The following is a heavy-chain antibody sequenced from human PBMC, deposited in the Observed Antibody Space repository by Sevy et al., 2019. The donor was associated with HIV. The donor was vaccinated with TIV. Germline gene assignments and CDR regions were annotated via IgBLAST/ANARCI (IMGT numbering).Heavy chain of an antibody. CDR1: GGSISSSSYY. V-gene: IGHV4-39*01. CDR2: VYYSGGT. CDR3: ARPMEKATYDTFDI. J-gene: IGHJ3*02. D-gene: IGHD1-26*01. Sequence: SETLSLTCTVSGGSISSSSYYWGWIRQPPGKGLEWIGGVYYSGGTYYNPSLKSRVTISVDTSKNHFSLKLSSVTAADTALYYCARPMEKATYDTFDIWGQGTMVTVSS.